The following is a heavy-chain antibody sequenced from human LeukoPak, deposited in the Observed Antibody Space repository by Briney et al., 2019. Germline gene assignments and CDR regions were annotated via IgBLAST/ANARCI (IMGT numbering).Heavy chain of an antibody. V-gene: IGHV4-34*01. D-gene: IGHD3-10*01. Sequence: PSETLSLTCAVYGGSFIGNYWSWIRQPPGKGLEWIEEINHSGSTNYNLSLKSRVTISMDTSKNQFSLKLSSVTAADTAVCYCARGPSYGSGSPERGVDMDVWGKGTTVTVSS. CDR1: GGSFIGNY. CDR2: INHSGST. CDR3: ARGPSYGSGSPERGVDMDV. J-gene: IGHJ6*03.